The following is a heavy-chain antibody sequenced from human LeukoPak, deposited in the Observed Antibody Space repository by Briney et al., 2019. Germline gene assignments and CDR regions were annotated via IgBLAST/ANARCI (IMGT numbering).Heavy chain of an antibody. J-gene: IGHJ4*02. V-gene: IGHV1-46*01. D-gene: IGHD6-19*01. CDR1: GYTFTSYY. CDR3: ARAAAGTEGGGY. Sequence: GASVKVSCKASGYTFTSYYMHWVRQAPGQGLEWMGIINPSGGSTSYAQKFQGRVTMTRNTSTSTVYMELSSLRSEDTVVYYCARAAAGTEGGGYWGQGTLVTVSS. CDR2: INPSGGST.